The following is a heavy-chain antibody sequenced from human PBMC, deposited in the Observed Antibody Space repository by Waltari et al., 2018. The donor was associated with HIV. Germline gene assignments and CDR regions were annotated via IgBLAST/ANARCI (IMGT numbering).Heavy chain of an antibody. CDR2: IRAKAYGGTS. D-gene: IGHD1-26*01. J-gene: IGHJ4*02. V-gene: IGHV3-49*04. CDR3: TRGSGRYEY. CDR1: GLPFGNFA. Sequence: DVQLVESGGDLVQPGRSLRLSCAGSGLPFGNFAMTWVRQAPGKGLEWVGYIRAKAYGGTSEYAASVKGRFVISRDDSKSIAYLQMNSLKTEDTAIYYCTRGSGRYEYWGQGTMTTVSS.